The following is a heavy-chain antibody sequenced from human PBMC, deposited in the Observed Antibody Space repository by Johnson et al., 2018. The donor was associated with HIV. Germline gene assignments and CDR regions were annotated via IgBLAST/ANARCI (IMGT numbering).Heavy chain of an antibody. J-gene: IGHJ3*02. CDR1: GFTISNNY. D-gene: IGHD3-22*01. Sequence: VQLVESGGGVVQPGRSLRLSCSASGFTISNNYMSWIRQAPGKGLEWVSYISSSGSTIYYADSVKGRFTISRDNAKNSLNLQMNSLRAEDTAVYYCALTSYYDSRGAFDIWGQGTMVTVSS. V-gene: IGHV3-11*04. CDR2: ISSSGSTI. CDR3: ALTSYYDSRGAFDI.